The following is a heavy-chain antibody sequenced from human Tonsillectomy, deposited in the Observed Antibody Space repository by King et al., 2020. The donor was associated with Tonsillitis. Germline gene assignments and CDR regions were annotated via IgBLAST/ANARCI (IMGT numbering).Heavy chain of an antibody. J-gene: IGHJ4*02. CDR3: AREATYYFDSGSYPDV. V-gene: IGHV4-61*02. CDR1: GGSITTGSYY. CDR2: IYSRGST. D-gene: IGHD3-10*01. Sequence: QVQLQESGPGLVKPSQTLSLICTVSGGSITTGSYYWSWIRQPAGKGLEWIGRIYSRGSTKYNPSLKSRVFMSVDTSKNQFSLRLSSVAAADTAVYYCAREATYYFDSGSYPDVWGQGTLVTVSS.